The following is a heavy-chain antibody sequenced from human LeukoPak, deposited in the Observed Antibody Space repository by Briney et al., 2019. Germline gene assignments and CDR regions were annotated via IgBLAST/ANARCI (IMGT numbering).Heavy chain of an antibody. D-gene: IGHD1-7*01. Sequence: SETLSLTCTVSAGSISSDTYLWGWIRQPPGKGLEWIGSIYYTGTTYYNPSLRSRVTISVDTSKNQFSLNLSSVTAADTAVYYCTGEMAGTIVDYWGQGTLVTVSS. CDR1: AGSISSDTYL. V-gene: IGHV4-39*07. CDR3: TGEMAGTIVDY. J-gene: IGHJ4*02. CDR2: IYYTGTT.